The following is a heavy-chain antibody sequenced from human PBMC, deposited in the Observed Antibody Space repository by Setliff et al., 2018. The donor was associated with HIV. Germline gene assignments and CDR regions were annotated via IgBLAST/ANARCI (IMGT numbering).Heavy chain of an antibody. CDR1: GGSISGSNYY. Sequence: SETLSLTCTVFGGSISGSNYYWGWIRQPPGKGLEWIANVHYSGSISFNPSLRSRVAISVDTSHNQFSLRLRSVTAADTAVYYCATNRVGNYPLDYWGRGTLVTVSS. J-gene: IGHJ4*02. D-gene: IGHD1-7*01. CDR3: ATNRVGNYPLDY. CDR2: VHYSGSI. V-gene: IGHV4-39*01.